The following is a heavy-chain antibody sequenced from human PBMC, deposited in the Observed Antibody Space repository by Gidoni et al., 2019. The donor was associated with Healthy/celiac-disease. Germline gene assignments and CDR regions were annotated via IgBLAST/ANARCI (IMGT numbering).Heavy chain of an antibody. D-gene: IGHD2-2*01. CDR3: ARDPRYCSSTSCYVGGADY. Sequence: QVQLQESGPGLVKPSGTLSRTCAVSGGSISSSNWWSWVRQPPGKGLEWIGDIYQSGGTNYNPSLNSRVTISVDKSKNQFSLKLSSVTAADTAVYYCARDPRYCSSTSCYVGGADYWGQGTLVTVSS. CDR2: IYQSGGT. J-gene: IGHJ4*02. V-gene: IGHV4-4*02. CDR1: GGSISSSNW.